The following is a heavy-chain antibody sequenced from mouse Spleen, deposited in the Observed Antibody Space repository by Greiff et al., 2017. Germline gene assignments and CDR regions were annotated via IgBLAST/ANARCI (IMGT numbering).Heavy chain of an antibody. J-gene: IGHJ4*01. CDR1: GFTFSSYT. Sequence: EVQGVESGGGLVKPGGSLKLSCAASGFTFSSYTMSWVRQTPAKRLEWVATISSGGGNTYYPDSVKGRFTISRDNARNTLYLQMSSLRSEDTAMYYCARLELLRGYGLPYYFDYWGQGTSVTVSS. V-gene: IGHV5-9*04. CDR3: ARLELLRGYGLPYYFDY. CDR2: ISSGGGNT. D-gene: IGHD1-1*01.